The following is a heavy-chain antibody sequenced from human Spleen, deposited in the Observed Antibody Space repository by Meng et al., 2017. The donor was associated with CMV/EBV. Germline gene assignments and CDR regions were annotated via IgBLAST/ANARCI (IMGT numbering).Heavy chain of an antibody. CDR2: IYSGGSST. V-gene: IGHV3-23*03. J-gene: IGHJ4*02. D-gene: IGHD4-23*01. Sequence: LSLTCAASGFTFSTYAMSWVRQAPGKGLKWVSVIYSGGSSTYYADSVKGRFTISRDNSKNTLFLQMSSLRAEDTAVYYCARTMVVTRVFDYWGQATLVTVSS. CDR1: GFTFSTYA. CDR3: ARTMVVTRVFDY.